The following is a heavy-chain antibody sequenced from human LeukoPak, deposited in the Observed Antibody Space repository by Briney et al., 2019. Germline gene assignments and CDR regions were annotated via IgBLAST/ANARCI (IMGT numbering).Heavy chain of an antibody. V-gene: IGHV4-30-2*01. CDR3: ARELWFVNAPGSWFDP. Sequence: SQTLSLTCAVSGDSISSGDYSWSWIRQPSGKGLEWIGYIFHSGSSYYDPSLKSRVTISVDKSKNQFSLRLTSVTAADTAVYYCARELWFVNAPGSWFDPWGQGTLVTVSS. CDR2: IFHSGSS. D-gene: IGHD3-10*01. J-gene: IGHJ5*02. CDR1: GDSISSGDYS.